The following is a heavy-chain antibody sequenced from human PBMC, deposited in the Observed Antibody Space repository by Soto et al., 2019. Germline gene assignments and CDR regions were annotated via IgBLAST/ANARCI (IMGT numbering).Heavy chain of an antibody. Sequence: PGGSLRLSCAASGFTFSSYGMHWVRQAPGKGLEWVSVIYSGGSTYYADSVKGRFTISRDNSKNTLYLQMNSLRAEDTAVYYCARDRISGWYYGLGGVYYGMDVWGQGTTVTVSS. CDR2: IYSGGST. J-gene: IGHJ6*02. CDR1: GFTFSSYG. CDR3: ARDRISGWYYGLGGVYYGMDV. D-gene: IGHD6-19*01. V-gene: IGHV3-66*01.